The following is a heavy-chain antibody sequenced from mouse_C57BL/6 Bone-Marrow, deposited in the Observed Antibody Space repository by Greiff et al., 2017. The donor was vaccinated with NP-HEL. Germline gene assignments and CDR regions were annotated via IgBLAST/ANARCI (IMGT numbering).Heavy chain of an antibody. V-gene: IGHV14-4*01. CDR2: IDPENGDT. CDR1: GFNIKDDY. J-gene: IGHJ3*01. CDR3: TTRYDGYYSWFAY. Sequence: VQLQQSGAELVRPGASVKLSCTASGFNIKDDYMHWVKRRPEQGLEWIGWIDPENGDTEYASKFQGKATITADTSSNTAYLQLSSLTSEDTAVYYCTTRYDGYYSWFAYWGQGTLVTVSA. D-gene: IGHD2-3*01.